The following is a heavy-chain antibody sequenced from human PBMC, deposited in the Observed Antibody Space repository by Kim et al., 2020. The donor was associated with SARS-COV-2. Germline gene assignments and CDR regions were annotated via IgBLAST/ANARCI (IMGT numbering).Heavy chain of an antibody. CDR2: ISYDGSNK. J-gene: IGHJ4*02. CDR3: ASSPAAMPGGSY. CDR1: GFTFSSYG. V-gene: IGHV3-33*05. Sequence: GGSLRLSCAASGFTFSSYGMHWVRQAPGKGLEWVAVISYDGSNKYYADSVKGRFTISRDNSKNTLYLQMNSLRAEDTAVYYCASSPAAMPGGSYWGQGTLVTVSS. D-gene: IGHD2-2*01.